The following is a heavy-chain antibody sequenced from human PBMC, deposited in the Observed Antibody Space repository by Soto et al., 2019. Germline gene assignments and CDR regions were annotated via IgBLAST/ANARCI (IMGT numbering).Heavy chain of an antibody. V-gene: IGHV2-5*02. J-gene: IGHJ6*02. CDR3: AHVLVVVANYGMDV. D-gene: IGHD2-15*01. Sequence: QITLKESGPTLVKPTQTLTLTCTFSGFSLSTSGVGVGWIRQPPGNALEWLALIYWDDDKRYSPSLTSRLTSTKDTSKNQVVLTMTNMDPVDTATYYCAHVLVVVANYGMDVWGQGTTVTVSS. CDR2: IYWDDDK. CDR1: GFSLSTSGVG.